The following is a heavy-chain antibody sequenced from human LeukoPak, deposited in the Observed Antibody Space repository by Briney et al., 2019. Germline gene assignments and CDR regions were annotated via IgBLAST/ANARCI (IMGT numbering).Heavy chain of an antibody. CDR3: ARDRRGYCSSTSCYGPYYYYGMDV. D-gene: IGHD2-2*01. J-gene: IGHJ6*04. V-gene: IGHV4-59*01. CDR2: IYYSGST. CDR1: GGSISSYY. Sequence: SETLSLTCTVSGGSISSYYWSWIRQPPGMGLEWIGYIYYSGSTNYNPSLKSRVTISVDTSKNQFSLKLSSVTAADTAVYYCARDRRGYCSSTSCYGPYYYYGMDVWGKGTTVTVSS.